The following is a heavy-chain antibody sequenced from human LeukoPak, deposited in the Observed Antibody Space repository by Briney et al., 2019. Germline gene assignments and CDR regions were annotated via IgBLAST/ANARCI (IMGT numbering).Heavy chain of an antibody. Sequence: GGSLRLSCAASGFTVGSNYMSWVRQAPGKGLEWVSVIYSSGSTYYADSVKGRFTISRDNSKNTLYLQMNSLRAEDTAVYYCARGLGYYDSSGYYYGNLNFDYWGQGTLVTVSS. CDR2: IYSSGST. V-gene: IGHV3-53*01. J-gene: IGHJ4*02. CDR1: GFTVGSNY. CDR3: ARGLGYYDSSGYYYGNLNFDY. D-gene: IGHD3-22*01.